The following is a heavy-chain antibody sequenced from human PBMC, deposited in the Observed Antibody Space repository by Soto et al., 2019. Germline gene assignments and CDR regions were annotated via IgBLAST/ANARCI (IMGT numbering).Heavy chain of an antibody. V-gene: IGHV1-8*01. CDR1: GYTFTDYD. Sequence: QVQLVQSGAEVVKPRASVKVSCKAYGYTFTDYDINWVRQAAGRGLEWMGWMNPNTGNTAYAQKFQGRLTLSRDTSMGTAYMDLSSLTSDDTAVYYCARGFSSYSDFWAQGTLVTVSS. D-gene: IGHD6-13*01. CDR3: ARGFSSYSDF. CDR2: MNPNTGNT. J-gene: IGHJ4*02.